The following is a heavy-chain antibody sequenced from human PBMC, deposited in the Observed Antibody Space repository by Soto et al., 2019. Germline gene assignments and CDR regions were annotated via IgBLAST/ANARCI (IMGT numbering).Heavy chain of an antibody. J-gene: IGHJ4*02. CDR2: ISGSGGST. CDR3: AKSAATNDPGYSSSWYIGY. CDR1: GFTFSSYA. D-gene: IGHD6-13*01. Sequence: EVQLLESGGGLVQPGGSLRLSCAASGFTFSSYAMSWVRQAPGKGLEWVSAISGSGGSTYYADSVKGRFTISRDNSQNTLYLEMNSLRAEDTAVYYCAKSAATNDPGYSSSWYIGYWGQGTLVTVSS. V-gene: IGHV3-23*01.